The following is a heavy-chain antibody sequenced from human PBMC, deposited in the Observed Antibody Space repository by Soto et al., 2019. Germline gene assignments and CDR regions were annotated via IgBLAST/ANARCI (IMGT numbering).Heavy chain of an antibody. Sequence: QVQLVESGGGVVQPGRSLRLSCAASGFTFSSYGIHWFRQAPGQVLEWVAVISYDGSNKYYADSVKGRFTISRDNSKNTLYLHINSLLAEDTAVYYCAKGEDYYYYCGMDVWGQGTTVTV. J-gene: IGHJ6*02. CDR3: AKGEDYYYYCGMDV. V-gene: IGHV3-30*18. CDR2: ISYDGSNK. CDR1: GFTFSSYG.